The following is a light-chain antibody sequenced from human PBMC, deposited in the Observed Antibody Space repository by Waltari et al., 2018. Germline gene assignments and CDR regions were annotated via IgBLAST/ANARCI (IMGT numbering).Light chain of an antibody. CDR2: KAS. Sequence: IQMTQSPSSLSASVGDRATFTCRASENVNNYLNWYQQKPGKAPKLLIYKASTLQSGVPSRFSGSGSGTDYTFTISSLQLEDVATYFCQHGSGAPFTFGPGTKLDIK. J-gene: IGKJ3*01. CDR3: QHGSGAPFT. V-gene: IGKV1-39*01. CDR1: ENVNNY.